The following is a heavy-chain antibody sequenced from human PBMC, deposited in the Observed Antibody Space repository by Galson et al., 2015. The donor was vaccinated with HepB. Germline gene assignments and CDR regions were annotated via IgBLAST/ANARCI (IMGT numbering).Heavy chain of an antibody. V-gene: IGHV1-69*02. CDR3: ATAYYYGSGSYYPIDY. CDR2: IIPILGIA. CDR1: GYTFTSYT. J-gene: IGHJ4*02. Sequence: SVKVSCKASGYTFTSYTISWVRQAPGQGLEWMGRIIPILGIANYAQKFQGRVTITADKSTSTAYMELSSLRSEDTAVYYCATAYYYGSGSYYPIDYWGQGTLVTVSS. D-gene: IGHD3-10*01.